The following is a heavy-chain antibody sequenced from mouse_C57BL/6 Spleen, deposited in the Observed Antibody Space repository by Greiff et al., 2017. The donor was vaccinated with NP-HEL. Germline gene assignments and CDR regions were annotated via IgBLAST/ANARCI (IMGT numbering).Heavy chain of an antibody. CDR1: GYAFSSSW. CDR3: ARVASYYSNYEFAY. D-gene: IGHD2-5*01. CDR2: IYPGDGDT. V-gene: IGHV1-82*01. Sequence: QVQLQQSGPELVKPGASVKISCKASGYAFSSSWMNWVKQRPGKGLEWIGRIYPGDGDTNYNGKFKGKATLTADKSSSTAYRQLSSLKSEDSAVYFCARVASYYSNYEFAYWGQGTLVTVSA. J-gene: IGHJ3*01.